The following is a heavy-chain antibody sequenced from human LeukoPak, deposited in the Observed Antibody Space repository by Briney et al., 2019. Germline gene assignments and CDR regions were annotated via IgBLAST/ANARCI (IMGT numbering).Heavy chain of an antibody. CDR3: ARDSQRACGY. Sequence: GGSLRLSCAASGFTFTSYYMHWVRQAPGQGLEWMGIINPSGGSTSYAQKFQGRVTMTRDTSTSTVYMELSSLRSEDTAVYYCARDSQRACGYWGQGTLVTVSS. V-gene: IGHV1-46*01. CDR1: GFTFTSYY. J-gene: IGHJ4*02. D-gene: IGHD1-26*01. CDR2: INPSGGST.